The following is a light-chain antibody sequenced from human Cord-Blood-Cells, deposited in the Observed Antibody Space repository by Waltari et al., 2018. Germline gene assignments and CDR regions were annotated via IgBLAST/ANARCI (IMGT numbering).Light chain of an antibody. Sequence: SYVLPQPPSVSVAPGQTARITCGGNNIGSESVHWYQQKPGQAPVLVVYDDSDRPSGIPERFSGSNSGNTATLTISRVEAGDEADYYCQVWDSSSDHYVFGTGTKVTVL. J-gene: IGLJ1*01. CDR3: QVWDSSSDHYV. CDR1: NIGSES. CDR2: DDS. V-gene: IGLV3-21*02.